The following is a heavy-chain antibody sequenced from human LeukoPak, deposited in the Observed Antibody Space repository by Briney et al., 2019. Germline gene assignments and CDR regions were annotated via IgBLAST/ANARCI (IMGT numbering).Heavy chain of an antibody. Sequence: KTSETLSLTCAVYGGSFSGYYWSWIRQPPGKGLEWIGEINHSGSTNYNPSLKSRVTISVDTSKNQFSLKLSSVTAADTAVYYCARGLRYYGMDVWGQGTTVTVSS. CDR2: INHSGST. J-gene: IGHJ6*02. CDR3: ARGLRYYGMDV. V-gene: IGHV4-34*01. CDR1: GGSFSGYY.